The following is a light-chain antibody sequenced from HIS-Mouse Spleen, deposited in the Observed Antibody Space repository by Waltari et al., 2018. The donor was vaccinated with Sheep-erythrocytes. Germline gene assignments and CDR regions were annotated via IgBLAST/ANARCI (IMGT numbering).Light chain of an antibody. CDR1: SSDVGGYNY. CDR3: CSYAGSYNHV. Sequence: QSALTQPRSVSRSPGQSVTISCTGTSSDVGGYNYVSWYQQHPGKAPKLMLYDVSKRPSGVPDRFSGSKSGNTASLTISGLQAEDEADYYCCSYAGSYNHVFATGTKVTVL. CDR2: DVS. V-gene: IGLV2-11*01. J-gene: IGLJ1*01.